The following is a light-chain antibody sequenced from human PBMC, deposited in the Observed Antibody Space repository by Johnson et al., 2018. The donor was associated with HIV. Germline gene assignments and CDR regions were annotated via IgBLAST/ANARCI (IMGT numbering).Light chain of an antibody. CDR3: GSWDSSLSAYV. Sequence: SVLTQPPSVSAAPGQKVTISCSGSSSDMGNYAVSWYQQLPGTAPKLLIYDNNRRPSGIPDRFSGSKSGTSGTLGITGLQTGDEADYYCGSWDSSLSAYVFGTGTKVTVL. J-gene: IGLJ1*01. CDR1: SSDMGNYA. CDR2: DNN. V-gene: IGLV1-51*01.